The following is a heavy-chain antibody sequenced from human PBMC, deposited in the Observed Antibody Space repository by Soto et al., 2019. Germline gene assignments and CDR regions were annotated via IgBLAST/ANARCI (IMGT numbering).Heavy chain of an antibody. CDR3: ARDLRGGVH. CDR1: GFTFRDHD. Sequence: SGGSLRLSCAASGFTFRDHDMSWIRQAPGKGLEWVSCISSSGTATYYADSVKGRFTISRDNAKNSVYLQMNNLRAEDTAVYYCARDLRGGVHWGQGTLVTVSS. J-gene: IGHJ4*02. D-gene: IGHD3-16*01. CDR2: ISSSGTAT. V-gene: IGHV3-11*04.